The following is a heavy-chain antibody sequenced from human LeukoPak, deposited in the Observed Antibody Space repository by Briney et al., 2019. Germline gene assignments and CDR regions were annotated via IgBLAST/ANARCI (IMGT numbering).Heavy chain of an antibody. CDR1: GGSISSYY. V-gene: IGHV4-4*07. CDR2: IYSSGST. Sequence: SETLSLTCTVSGGSISSYYWSWIRQPAGKGLKWIGRIYSSGSTNYNPSLKSRVTMSVDTSKKQFSLKLSSVTAADTAVYYCARMQYYYGSGTSPPYYYMDVWGKGTTVTISS. D-gene: IGHD3-10*01. CDR3: ARMQYYYGSGTSPPYYYMDV. J-gene: IGHJ6*03.